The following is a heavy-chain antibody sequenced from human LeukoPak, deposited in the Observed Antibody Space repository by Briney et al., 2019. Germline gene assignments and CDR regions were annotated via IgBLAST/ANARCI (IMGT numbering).Heavy chain of an antibody. J-gene: IGHJ4*02. Sequence: SETLSLTCAVHGGAFSGYYWTWIRQPPGKGLEWIGEINHSGSTTYNPSLKSRVTISVDTSKNQFSLKVNSVTAADTAIYCCARGPSERYYESIGYYYFDYWGQGTLVTVSS. CDR2: INHSGST. CDR1: GGAFSGYY. D-gene: IGHD3-22*01. V-gene: IGHV4-34*01. CDR3: ARGPSERYYESIGYYYFDY.